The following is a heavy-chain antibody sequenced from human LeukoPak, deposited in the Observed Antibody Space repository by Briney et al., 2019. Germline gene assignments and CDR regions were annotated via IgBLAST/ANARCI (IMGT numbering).Heavy chain of an antibody. D-gene: IGHD1-26*01. CDR1: GYTFTCYY. V-gene: IGHV1-2*06. CDR3: TRESGSYHGNDY. J-gene: IGHJ4*02. Sequence: ASVKVSCKASGYTFTCYYMHWVRQAPGQGLEWMGRINPNNGATNYAQKFQGRVTITGDTSISTAYMELSSLRSDDTAVYYCTRESGSYHGNDYWGQGTLVTVSS. CDR2: INPNNGAT.